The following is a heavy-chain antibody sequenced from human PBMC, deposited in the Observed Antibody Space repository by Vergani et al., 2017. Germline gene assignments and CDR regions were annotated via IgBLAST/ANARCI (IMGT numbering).Heavy chain of an antibody. CDR2: ISSSSSYI. V-gene: IGHV3-21*02. Sequence: EVQLVESGGGLVKPGGSLRLSCVVSGFTFSTYSMNWVRQAPGKGLEWVSSISSSSSYIYYADSLKGRFTISRDNAKNSLYLQMNSLRAEDTAVYYCALPPFGAVAGTVYFQHWGQGTLVTVSS. CDR1: GFTFSTYS. D-gene: IGHD6-19*01. J-gene: IGHJ1*01. CDR3: ALPPFGAVAGTVYFQH.